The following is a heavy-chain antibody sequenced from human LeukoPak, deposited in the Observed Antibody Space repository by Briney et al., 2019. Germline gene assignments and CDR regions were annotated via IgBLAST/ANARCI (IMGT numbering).Heavy chain of an antibody. V-gene: IGHV3-9*03. Sequence: GGSLRLSCAASGFIFDDYAMHWVRQAPGKGLEWVSGITWNSDSIGYADSVKGRFTISRDNAKNSLYLQMNSLRAEDMALYYCAKGGGGRLIYYYYMDVWGKGTTVTVSS. J-gene: IGHJ6*03. D-gene: IGHD3-16*01. CDR3: AKGGGGRLIYYYYMDV. CDR1: GFIFDDYA. CDR2: ITWNSDSI.